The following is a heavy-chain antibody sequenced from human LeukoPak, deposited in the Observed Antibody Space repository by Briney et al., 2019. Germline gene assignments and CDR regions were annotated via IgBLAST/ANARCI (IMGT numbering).Heavy chain of an antibody. Sequence: PSETLSLTCTVSGASVSSGSYYWSWIRQPPGKGLEWIGYIYYSGNTNYNPSLKSRVTISVDTSKNQFSLKLSSVTAADTAVYYCARGSRGYSYGWGQGTLVTVSS. CDR3: ARGSRGYSYG. V-gene: IGHV4-61*01. D-gene: IGHD5-18*01. J-gene: IGHJ4*02. CDR2: IYYSGNT. CDR1: GASVSSGSYY.